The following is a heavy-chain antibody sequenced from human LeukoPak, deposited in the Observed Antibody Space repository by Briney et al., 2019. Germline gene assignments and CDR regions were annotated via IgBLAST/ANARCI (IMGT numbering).Heavy chain of an antibody. CDR2: IWYDGSTK. D-gene: IGHD3-22*01. Sequence: PGRSLRLSCEASGFTFSYYGIHWVRQAPGKGLEWVANIWYDGSTKYYADSVKSRFTISRDNSKNTLYLQMNSLRAEDTAVYYCARKKDTFDFYDSSGLDYWGQGALVTVSS. CDR1: GFTFSYYG. V-gene: IGHV3-33*08. J-gene: IGHJ4*02. CDR3: ARKKDTFDFYDSSGLDY.